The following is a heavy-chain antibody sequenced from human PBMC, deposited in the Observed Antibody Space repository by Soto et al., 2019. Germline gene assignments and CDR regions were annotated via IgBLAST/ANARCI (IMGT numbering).Heavy chain of an antibody. CDR2: IKQDGSEK. CDR3: TRETSVDAD. J-gene: IGHJ4*02. D-gene: IGHD2-2*01. CDR1: GFRLRDYW. Sequence: EVQLVESGGGLVQPGGSLGLSCAASGFRLRDYWMTWVRQAPGKGLEWVANIKQDGSEKYYVDSVKGRCTISRDDAKNSLYLQMNSLTTEDTAVYYCTRETSVDADWGQGTLVTVSS. V-gene: IGHV3-7*05.